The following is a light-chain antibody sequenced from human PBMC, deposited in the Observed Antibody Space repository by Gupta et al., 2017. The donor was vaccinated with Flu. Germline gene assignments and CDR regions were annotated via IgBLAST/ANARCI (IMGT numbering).Light chain of an antibody. J-gene: IGLJ2*01. CDR2: RNS. Sequence: QSMLTQPASASGAPGQTVNISCSGSSSNIGSNYVYWYQQLPGMAPKLLLVRNSQRASTVPDRFSGSKSGTSDSLAISGLRSEDEGRYVGAAWDDNLSGYEVFGGGTQLTVL. CDR1: SSNIGSNY. V-gene: IGLV1-47*01. CDR3: AAWDDNLSGYEV.